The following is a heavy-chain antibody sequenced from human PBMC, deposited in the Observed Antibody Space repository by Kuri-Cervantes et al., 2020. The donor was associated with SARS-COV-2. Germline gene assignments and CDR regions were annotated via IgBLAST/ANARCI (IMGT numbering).Heavy chain of an antibody. V-gene: IGHV3-7*01. CDR2: IKQDGSEK. Sequence: GGSLRLSCAASGFTFSSYWMSWVRQAPGKGLEWVANIKQDGSEKYYVDSVKGRFTISRDNAKNSLYLQMNSLRAEETAVYYCARDRGIVVVPAAIWFDPWGQGTLVTVSS. CDR3: ARDRGIVVVPAAIWFDP. J-gene: IGHJ5*02. D-gene: IGHD2-2*01. CDR1: GFTFSSYW.